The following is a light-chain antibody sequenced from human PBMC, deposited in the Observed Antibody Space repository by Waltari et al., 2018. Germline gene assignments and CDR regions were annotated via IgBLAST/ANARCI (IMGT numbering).Light chain of an antibody. V-gene: IGKV3-20*01. CDR1: QSISRY. CDR2: AAS. Sequence: IVLTQSPGTLSLSPGERATLSCRASQSISRYFAWYQQKPGQAPRLLIYAASSRATGIPDRFSGSGSGTDFSLTISRLEPEDFAVYYCQNHERLPAMFGQGTKVEIK. CDR3: QNHERLPAM. J-gene: IGKJ1*01.